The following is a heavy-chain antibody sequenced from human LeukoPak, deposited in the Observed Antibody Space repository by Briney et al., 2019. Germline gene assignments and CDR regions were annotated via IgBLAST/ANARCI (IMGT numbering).Heavy chain of an antibody. CDR1: GGSISSYY. J-gene: IGHJ6*03. CDR2: IYYSGST. D-gene: IGHD5-18*01. V-gene: IGHV4-59*01. Sequence: SETLSLTCTVSGGSISSYYWSWIRQPPGKGLEWIGYIYYSGSTKYNPSLKSRVTISVDTSKNEFFLKLNSVTAADTAVYYCARGASEYSYGFSLSSRYMDVWGKGTTVTVSS. CDR3: ARGASEYSYGFSLSSRYMDV.